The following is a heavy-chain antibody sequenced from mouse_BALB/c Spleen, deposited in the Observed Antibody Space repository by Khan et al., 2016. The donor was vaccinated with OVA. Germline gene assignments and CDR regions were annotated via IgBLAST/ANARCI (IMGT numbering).Heavy chain of an antibody. J-gene: IGHJ2*01. CDR2: ISYSGNT. Sequence: VQLKQSGPGLVKPSQSLSLTCTVTGYSITSDYARYWIRQFPGNKLEWMGFISYSGNTNYNPSLKSRISITRDTSKNQFFLQLNSVTTEDTAAYYCAKVYGRDFEYWGQGTTLTVSS. CDR1: GYSITSDYA. V-gene: IGHV3-2*02. CDR3: AKVYGRDFEY. D-gene: IGHD1-1*01.